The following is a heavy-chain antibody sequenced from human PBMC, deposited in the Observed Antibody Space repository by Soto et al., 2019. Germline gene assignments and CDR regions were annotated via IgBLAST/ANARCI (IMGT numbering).Heavy chain of an antibody. D-gene: IGHD1-26*01. J-gene: IGHJ5*02. Sequence: GGSLRLSCAASGFTFSSYWMHWVRQAPGKGLVWVSRINTDGGTTTYAESVKGRLTISRDNARNTLYLQMNSLRPEDTALYYCVRVGSGTYSWRDPWGQGTLVTVSS. V-gene: IGHV3-74*01. CDR1: GFTFSSYW. CDR3: VRVGSGTYSWRDP. CDR2: INTDGGTT.